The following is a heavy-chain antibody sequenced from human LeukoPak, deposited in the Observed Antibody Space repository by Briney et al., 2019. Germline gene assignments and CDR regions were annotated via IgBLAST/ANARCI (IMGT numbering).Heavy chain of an antibody. J-gene: IGHJ4*02. CDR3: ASGQVTIFGVVIRQGY. CDR2: IYYSGSTY. Sequence: SETLSLTCTVSGASISSSSYYWGWIRQSPGKGLEWIGSIYYSGSTYYYNPSLKSRVTISVDTSKNQFSLKLSSVTAADTAVYYCASGQVTIFGVVIRQGYWGQGTLVTVSS. D-gene: IGHD3-3*01. CDR1: GASISSSSYY. V-gene: IGHV4-39*07.